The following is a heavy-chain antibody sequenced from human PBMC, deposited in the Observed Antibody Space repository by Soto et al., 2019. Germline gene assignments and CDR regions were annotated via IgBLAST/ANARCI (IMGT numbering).Heavy chain of an antibody. CDR2: IRSKAYGGTT. J-gene: IGHJ6*02. V-gene: IGHV3-49*04. CDR3: TRGFYDYVWGSYRYFGMDV. Sequence: PGGSLRLSCTASGFTFGDYAMSWVRQAPGKGLERVGFIRSKAYGGTTEYAASVKGRFTISRDDSKSIAYLQMNSLKTEDTAVYYCTRGFYDYVWGSYRYFGMDVWGQGTTVTVSS. CDR1: GFTFGDYA. D-gene: IGHD3-16*02.